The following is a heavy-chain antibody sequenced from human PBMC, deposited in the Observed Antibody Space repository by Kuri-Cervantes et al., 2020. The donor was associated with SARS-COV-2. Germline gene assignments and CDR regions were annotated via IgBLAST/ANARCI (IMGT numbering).Heavy chain of an antibody. V-gene: IGHV3-23*01. CDR2: ISGSGDNT. D-gene: IGHD6-6*01. Sequence: GESLKISCAASGFTFSSYWMSWVRQAPGKGLEWVSAISGSGDNTYYADSVKGRFTISRDNSQNTVYLQMNSLRGEDTALYYCAQDVSQLGRACRYWGQGTLVTVSS. CDR3: AQDVSQLGRACRY. CDR1: GFTFSSYW. J-gene: IGHJ4*02.